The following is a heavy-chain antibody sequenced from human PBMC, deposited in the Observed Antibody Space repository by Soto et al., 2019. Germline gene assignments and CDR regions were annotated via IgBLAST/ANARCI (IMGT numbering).Heavy chain of an antibody. CDR2: ISGSGGST. J-gene: IGHJ4*02. V-gene: IGHV3-23*01. CDR3: ARDYTQADRGTIDY. Sequence: PGGSLRLSCAASGFTFSSYAMSWVRQAPGKGLEWVSAISGSGGSTYYADSVKGRFTISRDNSKNTLYLQMNSLRAEDTAVYYCARDYTQADRGTIDYWGQGTLVTVSS. CDR1: GFTFSSYA. D-gene: IGHD3-16*01.